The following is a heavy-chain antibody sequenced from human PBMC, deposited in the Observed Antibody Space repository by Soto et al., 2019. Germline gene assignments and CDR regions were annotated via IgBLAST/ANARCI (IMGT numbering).Heavy chain of an antibody. V-gene: IGHV3-30-3*01. CDR3: ARDSEVTPSYYYYGMDV. D-gene: IGHD4-4*01. CDR2: ISYDGSNK. CDR1: GFTFSSYA. Sequence: GGPLSLSCAASGFTFSSYAMHWVRQAPGKGLEWVAVISYDGSNKYYADSVKGRFTISRDNSKNTLYLQMNRLRAEDTAVYYCARDSEVTPSYYYYGMDVWGQGTTVTVSS. J-gene: IGHJ6*02.